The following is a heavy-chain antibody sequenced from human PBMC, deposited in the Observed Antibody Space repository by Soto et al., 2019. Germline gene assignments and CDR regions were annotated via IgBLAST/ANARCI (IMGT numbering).Heavy chain of an antibody. D-gene: IGHD4-4*01. CDR3: VRQEGYSSYYFYYGMDV. J-gene: IGHJ6*02. CDR2: IYYSGGT. Sequence: WETLSLTCFVSGGSISSSGNYWGWIRQPPGKGLEWIGSIYYSGGTYYNPSLKSRVTISVDTSKNQFSLKLSSVTAADTAVYYCVRQEGYSSYYFYYGMDVWGQGTTVTVSS. V-gene: IGHV4-39*01. CDR1: GGSISSSGNY.